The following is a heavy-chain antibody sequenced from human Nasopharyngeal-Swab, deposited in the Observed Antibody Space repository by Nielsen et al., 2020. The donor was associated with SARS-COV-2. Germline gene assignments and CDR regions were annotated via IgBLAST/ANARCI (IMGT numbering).Heavy chain of an antibody. V-gene: IGHV3-33*01. J-gene: IGHJ4*02. CDR3: ARDPVYSVRRNEGTGGYFDY. D-gene: IGHD1-1*01. CDR1: GFTYSRYG. CDR2: IWYDGSNK. Sequence: GGSLRLSCAASGFTYSRYGMHWVRHAPGKGLEGVAVIWYDGSNKYYTNSVKGRFTISRDNFKNTLYPQMNSLRAEDTAVYYCARDPVYSVRRNEGTGGYFDYWGQGTLVTVSS.